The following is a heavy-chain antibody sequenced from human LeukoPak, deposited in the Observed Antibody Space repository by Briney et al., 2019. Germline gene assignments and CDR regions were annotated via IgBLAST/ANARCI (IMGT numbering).Heavy chain of an antibody. V-gene: IGHV3-21*01. CDR1: GFTFSNYA. J-gene: IGHJ4*02. CDR2: ISSSSSYI. Sequence: GGSLRLSCAASGFTFSNYATNWVRQAPGKRPEWVSSISSSSSYIYYADSVKGRFTISRDNAKNSLYLQMNSLRAEDTALYYCARGASRADYWGQGTLVTVSS. CDR3: ARGASRADY.